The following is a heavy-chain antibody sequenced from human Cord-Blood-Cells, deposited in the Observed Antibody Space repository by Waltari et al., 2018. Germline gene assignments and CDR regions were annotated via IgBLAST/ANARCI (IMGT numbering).Heavy chain of an antibody. CDR3: ARDCSGGSCYAARAFDI. J-gene: IGHJ3*02. D-gene: IGHD2-15*01. V-gene: IGHV1-2*06. CDR2: INPNTGGT. CDR1: GYTFTGYY. Sequence: QVQLVQSGAEVKKPGASVKVSCKASGYTFTGYYMHWVRQAPGQGLEWMGRINPNTGGTNHAQKFQGRVTMTRDTSISTAYMELSRLRSDDTAVYYCARDCSGGSCYAARAFDIWGQGTMVTVSS.